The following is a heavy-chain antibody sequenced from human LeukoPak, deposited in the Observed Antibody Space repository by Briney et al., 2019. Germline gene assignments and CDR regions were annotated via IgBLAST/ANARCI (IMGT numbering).Heavy chain of an antibody. D-gene: IGHD1-14*01. J-gene: IGHJ1*01. Sequence: GGSLRLSCAASGFTFSSYAMSWVRQAPGKGLEWVSAISESGGSTYYADSVKGRFTISRDNSMNTLYLQMNSLRAEDTARYSCARSEPLGDYFQLWGQGTLVTVSS. V-gene: IGHV3-23*01. CDR2: ISESGGST. CDR1: GFTFSSYA. CDR3: ARSEPLGDYFQL.